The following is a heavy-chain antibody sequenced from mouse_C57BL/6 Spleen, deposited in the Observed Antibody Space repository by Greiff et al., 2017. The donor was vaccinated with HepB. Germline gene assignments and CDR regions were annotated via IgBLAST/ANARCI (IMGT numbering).Heavy chain of an antibody. J-gene: IGHJ3*01. Sequence: QVHVKQSGPGLVQPSQSLSITCTVSGFSLTSYGVHWVRQSPGKGLEWLGVIWSGGSTDYNAAFISRLSISKDNSKSQVFFKMNSLQADDTAIYYCASLYYGSSEDWFAYWGQGTLVTVSA. CDR1: GFSLTSYG. CDR3: ASLYYGSSEDWFAY. D-gene: IGHD1-1*01. CDR2: IWSGGST. V-gene: IGHV2-2*01.